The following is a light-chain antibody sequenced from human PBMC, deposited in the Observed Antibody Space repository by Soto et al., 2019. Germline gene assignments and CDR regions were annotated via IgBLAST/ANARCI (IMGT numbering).Light chain of an antibody. CDR1: SSDVGAYKY. CDR2: EVS. CDR3: PSYVASNIWV. J-gene: IGLJ3*02. Sequence: QSVLTQPPSASGSPGQSVTISCTGTSSDVGAYKYVSWYQQYPGKAPKLMIYEVSKRPSGVPDRFSGSKSDNTASLTVSGLQAEDGGDYNLPSYVASNIWVFGGGTKLPAL. V-gene: IGLV2-8*01.